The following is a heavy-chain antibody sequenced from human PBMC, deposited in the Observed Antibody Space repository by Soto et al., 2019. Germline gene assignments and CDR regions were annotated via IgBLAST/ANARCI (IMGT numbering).Heavy chain of an antibody. CDR1: GGSISSSSYY. J-gene: IGHJ4*02. CDR3: ARLSHPAMIVVLRLRNDY. D-gene: IGHD3-22*01. Sequence: PSETLSLTCTVSGGSISSSSYYWGWIRQPPGKGLEWIGSIYYSGSTYYNPSLKSRVTMSVDTSKNQFSLKLSSVTAADTAVYYCARLSHPAMIVVLRLRNDYWGQGTLVTVSS. CDR2: IYYSGST. V-gene: IGHV4-39*01.